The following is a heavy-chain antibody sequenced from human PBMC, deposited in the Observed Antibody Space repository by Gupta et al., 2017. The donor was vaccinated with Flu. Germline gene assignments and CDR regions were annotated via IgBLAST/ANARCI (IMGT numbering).Heavy chain of an antibody. CDR2: IWYDGSNK. CDR1: GFTFSNYG. V-gene: IGHV3-33*01. CDR3: ARDYSEMATITALFPSFGAFDI. D-gene: IGHD5-12*01. Sequence: QVQLVESGGGVVQPGRSLRLSCGASGFTFSNYGMHWVRQAPGKGLEWVAVIWYDGSNKYYADSVKGRFTISRDNSKNTLYLQMNSLRAEDTAVYYCARDYSEMATITALFPSFGAFDIWGQGTMVTVSS. J-gene: IGHJ3*02.